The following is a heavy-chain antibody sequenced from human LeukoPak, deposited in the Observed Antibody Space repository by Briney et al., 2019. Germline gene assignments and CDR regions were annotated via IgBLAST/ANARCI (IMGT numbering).Heavy chain of an antibody. D-gene: IGHD3-10*01. CDR1: GFTFSSCG. CDR3: ARDLLLWFGELSGDSDY. V-gene: IGHV3-33*01. J-gene: IGHJ4*02. CDR2: IWYDGSHK. Sequence: GGSLRLSCAASGFTFSSCGMHWVRQAPGKGLEWVAVIWYDGSHKYYADSVKGRFTISRDNSKNTLHLQMNSLRAEDTAVYYCARDLLLWFGELSGDSDYWGQGTLVTVSS.